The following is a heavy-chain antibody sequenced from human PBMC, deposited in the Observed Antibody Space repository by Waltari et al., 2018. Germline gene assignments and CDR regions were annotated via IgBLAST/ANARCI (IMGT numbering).Heavy chain of an antibody. CDR2: INPNSGGT. J-gene: IGHJ4*02. Sequence: QVQLVQSGAEVKKPGASVTVSCEASGYTFTGNYIHRVRQAPVQGLEWMGWINPNSGGTHYSQKFQDRVTMTRDTSISTAYMELSSLRSDDTAVYYCAREWVAVLVGATQSLDYWGQGTLVTVSS. CDR3: AREWVAVLVGATQSLDY. V-gene: IGHV1-2*02. D-gene: IGHD2-15*01. CDR1: GYTFTGNY.